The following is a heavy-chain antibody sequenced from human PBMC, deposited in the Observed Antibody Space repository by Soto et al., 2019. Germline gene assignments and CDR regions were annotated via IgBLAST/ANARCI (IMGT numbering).Heavy chain of an antibody. J-gene: IGHJ4*02. V-gene: IGHV3-23*01. Sequence: GSLTLSCAASGXAFSNYSMHWVRQAPGRGLEWVSSIITSIEATYYEDSVTGPFTISRDASKHTLYLQINSPRAEDSAVYYCAKDRTVAPRHSDYWGQGPQVTVSS. CDR2: IITSIEAT. CDR1: GXAFSNYS. D-gene: IGHD4-17*01. CDR3: AKDRTVAPRHSDY.